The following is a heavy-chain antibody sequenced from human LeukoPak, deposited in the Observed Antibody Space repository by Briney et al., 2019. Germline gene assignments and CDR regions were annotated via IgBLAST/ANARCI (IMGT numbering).Heavy chain of an antibody. V-gene: IGHV3-53*01. CDR2: IYSGGST. Sequence: PGGSLRLSCAVSGFTVSSNYMSWVRQAPGKGLEWVSVIYSGGSTYYAASAKGRFTISRDNSKNTLYLQMSSLRAEDTAVYYCARGGVVFTSYFDYWGQGTLVTVSS. J-gene: IGHJ4*02. D-gene: IGHD3-22*01. CDR3: ARGGVVFTSYFDY. CDR1: GFTVSSNY.